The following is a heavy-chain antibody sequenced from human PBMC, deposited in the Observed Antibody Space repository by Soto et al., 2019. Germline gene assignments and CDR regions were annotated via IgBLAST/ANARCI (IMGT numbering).Heavy chain of an antibody. CDR3: ARESSTSSSDY. J-gene: IGHJ4*01. CDR1: GYTFTSYG. D-gene: IGHD2-2*01. V-gene: IGHV1-18*04. CDR2: VSAYNGNT. Sequence: GASVKVSCKASGYTFTSYGIRWVRQAPGQGLEWMGWVSAYNGNTNYAQKLQGRVTMTTATSTSTAYMELRSLRSDDTAVYYCARESSTSSSDYWGHGTRVTVSS.